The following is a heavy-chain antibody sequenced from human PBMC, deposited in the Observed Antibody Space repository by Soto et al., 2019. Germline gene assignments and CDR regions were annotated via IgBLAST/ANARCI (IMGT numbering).Heavy chain of an antibody. CDR2: ISTTGGHV. V-gene: IGHV3-48*03. CDR3: VSQPQWSRPFDS. Sequence: EVRLVDSGGDLVKSGGSLRLSCVGSGFLFRTYAMHWVRQAPGQGLEWLAHISTTGGHVSESDSVKGRFTISRDNTKHTLYLQMNSLRTEDTGVYYCVSQPQWSRPFDSWGQETRVNVSS. D-gene: IGHD2-8*01. J-gene: IGHJ4*02. CDR1: GFLFRTYA.